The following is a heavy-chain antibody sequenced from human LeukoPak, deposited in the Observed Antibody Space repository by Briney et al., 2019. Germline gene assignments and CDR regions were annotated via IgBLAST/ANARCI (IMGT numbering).Heavy chain of an antibody. Sequence: PGGSLRLSCAASGFTVSSNYMTWVRQAPGKGLEWVANIKQDGSEKYYVDSVKGRFTISRDNAKNSLYLQMNSLRAEDTAVYYCAIWAPPRFDYWGQGTLVTVSS. D-gene: IGHD7-27*01. CDR3: AIWAPPRFDY. J-gene: IGHJ4*02. CDR1: GFTVSSNY. V-gene: IGHV3-7*01. CDR2: IKQDGSEK.